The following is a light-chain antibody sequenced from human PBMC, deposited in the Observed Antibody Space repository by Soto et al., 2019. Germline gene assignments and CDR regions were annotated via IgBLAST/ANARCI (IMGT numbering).Light chain of an antibody. CDR2: ESS. V-gene: IGLV2-14*01. Sequence: QSALTQPASVSGSPGQSITLSCTGTSSDIGGSYYVSWYQHHPTKAPKLVIYESSNRPSGVSNRFSGSKSGYTAFLTISGLQPEDEADYYCSSFSATAILVFGTGTKLTVL. CDR3: SSFSATAILV. J-gene: IGLJ1*01. CDR1: SSDIGGSYY.